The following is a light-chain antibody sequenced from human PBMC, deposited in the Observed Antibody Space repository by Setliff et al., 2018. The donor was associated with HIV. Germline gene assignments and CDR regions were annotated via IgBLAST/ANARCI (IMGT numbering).Light chain of an antibody. CDR3: TSYTYRAHWV. V-gene: IGLV2-14*01. CDR1: STDIGGYNY. J-gene: IGLJ3*02. Sequence: ALTQPASVSGSPGQSITISCTGTSTDIGGYNYVSWYQQRPGKAPKLIIYDVSDRPSGVSNRFSGSKSGNTASLTISGLQAEDEADYYCTSYTYRAHWVFGGGTKVTVL. CDR2: DVS.